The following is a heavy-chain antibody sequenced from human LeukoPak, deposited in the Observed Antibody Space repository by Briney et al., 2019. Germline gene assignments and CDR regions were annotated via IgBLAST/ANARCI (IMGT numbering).Heavy chain of an antibody. J-gene: IGHJ6*03. Sequence: GGSLRLSCAGSGFTFSSYAISWVRQAPGKGLEWVSSISGSGGSTYNADSVKGRFTISRDNSKNTLYLQMNSLRAEDTAVYYCARDGKAGTTPYYYMDVWGKGTTVTVSS. CDR3: ARDGKAGTTPYYYMDV. V-gene: IGHV3-23*01. CDR2: ISGSGGST. CDR1: GFTFSSYA. D-gene: IGHD1-1*01.